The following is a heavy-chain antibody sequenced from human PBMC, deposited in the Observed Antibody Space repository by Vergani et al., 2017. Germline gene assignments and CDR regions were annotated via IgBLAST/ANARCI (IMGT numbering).Heavy chain of an antibody. CDR2: IRYDGSNK. V-gene: IGHV3-30*02. Sequence: QVQLVESGGGVVQPGGSLRLSCAASGFTFSSYGMHWVRQAPGKGLEWVAFIRYDGSNKYYADSVKGRFTISRDNSKNTLYLQMNSLRAEDTAVYYCARDRAVGKQGWYTSGYWGQGTLVTVSS. CDR3: ARDRAVGKQGWYTSGY. CDR1: GFTFSSYG. D-gene: IGHD6-19*01. J-gene: IGHJ4*02.